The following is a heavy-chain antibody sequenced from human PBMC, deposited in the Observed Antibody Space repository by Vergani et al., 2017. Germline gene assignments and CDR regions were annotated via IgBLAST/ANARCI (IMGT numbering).Heavy chain of an antibody. D-gene: IGHD6-19*01. Sequence: QVQLVQSGSEVKKPGASVKVSCKASGYNFNTYYIHWVRQAPGQGLEWMGLINPNTGDTNFAQKLQGRVTMTTDTSTSTAYMELRSLRSDDTAVYYCAREQWLPIDYFDYWGQGTLVTVSS. CDR3: AREQWLPIDYFDY. V-gene: IGHV1-18*01. CDR1: GYNFNTYY. J-gene: IGHJ4*02. CDR2: INPNTGDT.